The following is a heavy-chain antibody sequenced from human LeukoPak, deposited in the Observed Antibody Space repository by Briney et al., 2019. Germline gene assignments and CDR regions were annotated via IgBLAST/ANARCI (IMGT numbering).Heavy chain of an antibody. V-gene: IGHV1-69*01. D-gene: IGHD3-10*01. J-gene: IGHJ4*02. Sequence: SVKVSCKASGGTFSSYAISWVRQAPGQGLEWMGGIIPIFGTANYAQKFQGRVTITADESTSTAYMELSSLRSEDTAVYYCAILVRGKPGPYYFDYWGQGTLVTVSS. CDR1: GGTFSSYA. CDR3: AILVRGKPGPYYFDY. CDR2: IIPIFGTA.